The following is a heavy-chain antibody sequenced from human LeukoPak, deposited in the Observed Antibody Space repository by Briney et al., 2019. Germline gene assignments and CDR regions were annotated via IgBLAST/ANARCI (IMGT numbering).Heavy chain of an antibody. CDR2: IFYSGST. Sequence: NPSETLSLTCTVSGGSISSYCWSWIRQPPGKGLEWIGYIFYSGSTNYNPSLKSRVTISADTSKNQFSLKLSSVTAADTAVYYCVRSDDFWSGYYGYWGQGTLVTVSS. CDR3: VRSDDFWSGYYGY. CDR1: GGSISSYC. V-gene: IGHV4-59*01. D-gene: IGHD3-3*01. J-gene: IGHJ4*02.